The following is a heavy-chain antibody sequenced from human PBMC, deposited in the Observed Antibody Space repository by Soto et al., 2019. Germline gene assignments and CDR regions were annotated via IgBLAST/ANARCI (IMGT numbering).Heavy chain of an antibody. CDR1: GGSMSSYY. CDR3: ARVAAAIGGWFDP. V-gene: IGHV4-59*01. D-gene: IGHD6-13*01. J-gene: IGHJ5*02. CDR2: IYYSGST. Sequence: PSETLSLTCTVSGGSMSSYYWSWIRQPPGKGLEWIGYIYYSGSTNYNPSLKSRVTISVDTSKNQFSLKLSSVTAADTAVYYCARVAAAIGGWFDPWGQGTLVTVSS.